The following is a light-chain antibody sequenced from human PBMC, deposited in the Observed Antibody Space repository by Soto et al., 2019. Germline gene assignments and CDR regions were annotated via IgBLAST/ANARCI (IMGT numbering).Light chain of an antibody. CDR1: QSISSY. CDR2: AAS. CDR3: QQSYSTPRT. Sequence: DIQMTQSPSSLSASVGDRVTITCRASQSISSYLNWYQQKPGKAPKLLIYAASSLQSGVPSRFSGSGSGTDFTLTISSLQPEDVVTYYCQQSYSTPRTFGQGTKVDIK. V-gene: IGKV1-39*01. J-gene: IGKJ1*01.